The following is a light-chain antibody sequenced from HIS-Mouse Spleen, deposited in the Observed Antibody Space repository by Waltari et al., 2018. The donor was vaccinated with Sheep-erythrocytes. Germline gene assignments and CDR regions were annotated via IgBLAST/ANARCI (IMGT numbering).Light chain of an antibody. Sequence: QSALTQPRSVSGSPGQSVTISCPGTSSDVGGYNYVSWYQQHPGKAPKLMIYDVSKRPSGVPDRFSGSKSGNTASLTISGLQAEDEADYYCSSYAGSNNLVFGGGTKLTVL. CDR1: SSDVGGYNY. V-gene: IGLV2-11*01. J-gene: IGLJ2*01. CDR3: SSYAGSNNLV. CDR2: DVS.